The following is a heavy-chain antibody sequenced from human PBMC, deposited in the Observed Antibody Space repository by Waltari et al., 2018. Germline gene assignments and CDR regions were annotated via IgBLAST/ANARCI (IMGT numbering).Heavy chain of an antibody. CDR3: ARGYDGSGSSYLFDQ. Sequence: DVQLVESGGNLVQPGGSLRLSCAAPGFTFSNHWMPWVRQAPGKGLVWVSRINSDGSGVKYADSVKDRFTISRDNAENTLYLQMNSLRVEDTAVYYCARGYDGSGSSYLFDQWGQGTLVTVSS. CDR2: INSDGSGV. J-gene: IGHJ4*02. D-gene: IGHD3-10*01. V-gene: IGHV3-74*03. CDR1: GFTFSNHW.